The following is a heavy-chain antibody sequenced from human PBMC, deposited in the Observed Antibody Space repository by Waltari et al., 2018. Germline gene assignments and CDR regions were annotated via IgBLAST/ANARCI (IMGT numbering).Heavy chain of an antibody. J-gene: IGHJ4*02. CDR1: GSPIRSVSS. CDR2: IFHSGGT. CDR3: ARASIAATKNYFDY. Sequence: QVQLQESGPGLVKPPETLSLTCAVSGSPIRSVSSWGWSRQPPGKGLGWIGRIFHSGGTYYNPSLKSRITISVETSKNQFSLKLSSVTAADTAVYYCARASIAATKNYFDYWGQGTLVTVSS. D-gene: IGHD6-6*01. V-gene: IGHV4-38-2*01.